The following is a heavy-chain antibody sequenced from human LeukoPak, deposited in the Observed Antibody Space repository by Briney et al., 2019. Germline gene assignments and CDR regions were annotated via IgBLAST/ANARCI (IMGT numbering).Heavy chain of an antibody. Sequence: PSETLSLTCAGYGGSFSGYYWSWIRQPPGKGLEWIGEINHSGSTNYNPSLKSRVTISVDTSKNQFSLKLSSVTAADTAVYYCARYSYGYDYWGQGTLVTVSS. J-gene: IGHJ4*02. V-gene: IGHV4-34*01. CDR2: INHSGST. D-gene: IGHD5-18*01. CDR3: ARYSYGYDY. CDR1: GGSFSGYY.